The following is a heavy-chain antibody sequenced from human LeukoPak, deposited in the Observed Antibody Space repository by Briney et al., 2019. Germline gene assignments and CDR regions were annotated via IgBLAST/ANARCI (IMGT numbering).Heavy chain of an antibody. CDR3: ARDGGYSAGFDY. J-gene: IGHJ4*02. Sequence: GGSLRLSCTASGLTFNLSGMDWVRQAPGKGLEWVSYISRSTATYYADSVKGRFTISRDNAKNSVFLQMNSLRDEDTAVYYCARDGGYSAGFDYWGQGTLVTVSS. V-gene: IGHV3-48*02. CDR2: ISRSTAT. D-gene: IGHD1-26*01. CDR1: GLTFNLSG.